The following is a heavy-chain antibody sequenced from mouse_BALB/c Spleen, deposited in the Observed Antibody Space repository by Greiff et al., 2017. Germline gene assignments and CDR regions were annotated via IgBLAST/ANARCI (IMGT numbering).Heavy chain of an antibody. Sequence: EVKLMESGGGLVKPGGSLKLSCAASGFTFSSYAMSWVRQTPEKRLEWVASISSGGSTYYPDSVKGRFTISRDNARNILYLQMSSLRSEDTAMYYCARGGRDYYAMDYWGQGTSVTVSS. CDR3: ARGGRDYYAMDY. CDR2: ISSGGST. V-gene: IGHV5-6-5*01. CDR1: GFTFSSYA. J-gene: IGHJ4*01.